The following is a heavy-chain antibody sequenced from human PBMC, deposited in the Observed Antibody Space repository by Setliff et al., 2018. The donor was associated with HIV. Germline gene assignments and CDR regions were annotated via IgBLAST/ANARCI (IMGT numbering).Heavy chain of an antibody. J-gene: IGHJ6*02. V-gene: IGHV4-4*02. CDR1: GGSITSSNW. CDR3: ARDSPMNDYGDYGLGYYGMDV. CDR2: IYHSGST. Sequence: LSLTCAVSGGSITSSNWWSWVRQPPGKGLECIGEIYHSGSTKYNPALKSRVIISVDKSKNQFSLKLSSVTAADTAVYYCARDSPMNDYGDYGLGYYGMDVWGQGTTVTVSS. D-gene: IGHD4-17*01.